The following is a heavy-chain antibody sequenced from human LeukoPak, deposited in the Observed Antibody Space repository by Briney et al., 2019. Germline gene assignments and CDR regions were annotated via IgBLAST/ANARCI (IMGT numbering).Heavy chain of an antibody. V-gene: IGHV1-18*01. CDR1: GYTFTSYG. CDR2: ISAYNGNT. Sequence: ASVKVSCKASGYTFTSYGISWVRQAPGQGLEWMGWISAYNGNTNYAQKLQGRVTMTTDTSTSTAYMELRSLRSDDTAVYYCARSPGLLDFYWFDPWGQGTLVTVSS. CDR3: ARSPGLLDFYWFDP. J-gene: IGHJ5*02. D-gene: IGHD1-26*01.